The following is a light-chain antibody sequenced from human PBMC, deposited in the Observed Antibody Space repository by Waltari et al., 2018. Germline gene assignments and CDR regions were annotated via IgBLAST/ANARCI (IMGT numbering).Light chain of an antibody. CDR3: RSFDSSLSASV. V-gene: IGLV1-40*01. Sequence: QSVLTQPPSMSGAPGQKVTIPCTGGSSNFGAGYDVHWYQQFPGAAPKLLIFGNTNRASGVPGRFDGSKSGTSASLAIAGLQSEDEAVYYCRSFDSSLSASVFGGGTKLTVL. J-gene: IGLJ3*02. CDR2: GNT. CDR1: SSNFGAGYD.